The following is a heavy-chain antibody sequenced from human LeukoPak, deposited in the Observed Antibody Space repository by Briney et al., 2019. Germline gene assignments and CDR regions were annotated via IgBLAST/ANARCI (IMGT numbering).Heavy chain of an antibody. D-gene: IGHD1-26*01. CDR3: ARFRKLLPRAAGDY. CDR2: INHSGST. CDR1: GGSFSSYY. Sequence: KPSETLSLTCAVYGGSFSSYYWSWIRQPPGKGLEWIGEINHSGSTNYNPSLKSRVTISVDTSKNQFSLKLSSVTAADTAVYYCARFRKLLPRAAGDYWGQGTLVTVSS. V-gene: IGHV4-34*01. J-gene: IGHJ4*02.